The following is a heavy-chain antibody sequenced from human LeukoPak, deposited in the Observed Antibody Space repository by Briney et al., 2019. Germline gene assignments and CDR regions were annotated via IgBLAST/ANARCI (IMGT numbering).Heavy chain of an antibody. CDR1: GFTFSSYA. V-gene: IGHV3-64*01. J-gene: IGHJ6*02. CDR3: ARDYVAADYYYGMDV. CDR2: ISKNGGST. D-gene: IGHD6-19*01. Sequence: PGGSLRLCCAASGFTFSSYAMHWVRQAPGKGLEYVSAISKNGGSTYYANSVKGRFTISRDNSKNTLYLQMGSLRAEDMAVYYCARDYVAADYYYGMDVWGQGTTVTVSS.